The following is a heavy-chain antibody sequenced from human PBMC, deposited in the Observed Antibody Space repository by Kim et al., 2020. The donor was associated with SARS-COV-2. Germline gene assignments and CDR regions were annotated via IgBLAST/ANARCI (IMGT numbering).Heavy chain of an antibody. CDR2: IIPIFGTA. D-gene: IGHD1-26*01. CDR3: ARGGSGRAPSGYYYGMDV. J-gene: IGHJ6*02. V-gene: IGHV1-69*13. CDR1: GGTFSSYA. Sequence: SVKVSCKASGGTFSSYAISWVRQAPGQGLEWMGGIIPIFGTANYAQKFQGRVTITADESTSTAYMELSSLRSEDTAVYYCARGGSGRAPSGYYYGMDVWGQGTTVTVSS.